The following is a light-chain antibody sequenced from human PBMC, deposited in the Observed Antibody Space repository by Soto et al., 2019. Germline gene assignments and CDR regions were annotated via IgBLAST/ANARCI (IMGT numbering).Light chain of an antibody. Sequence: DIQMTQSPSSLSASVGDRVTITCRASQSIRGYLSWYQQKSGKAPNLLIYGTSSLQSGVPSRFSGSGSGTDFTLTISSLQSEDFAVYFCQQYHTWPAFGRGTRVEIK. CDR1: QSIRGY. CDR3: QQYHTWPA. CDR2: GTS. V-gene: IGKV1-39*01. J-gene: IGKJ4*02.